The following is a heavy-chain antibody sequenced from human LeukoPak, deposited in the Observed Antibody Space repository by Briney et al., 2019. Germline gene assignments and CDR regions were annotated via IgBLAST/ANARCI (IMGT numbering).Heavy chain of an antibody. CDR2: ISGSGGST. V-gene: IGHV3-23*01. CDR1: GFTFSSYA. CDR3: AKVPDYYDSSGYPEYFQH. J-gene: IGHJ1*01. Sequence: GGSLRLSCAASGFTFSSYAMSWVRQAPGKGLESVSAISGSGGSTYYADSVKGRFTISRDNSKNTLYLQMNSLRAEDTAVYYCAKVPDYYDSSGYPEYFQHWGQGTLVTVSS. D-gene: IGHD3-22*01.